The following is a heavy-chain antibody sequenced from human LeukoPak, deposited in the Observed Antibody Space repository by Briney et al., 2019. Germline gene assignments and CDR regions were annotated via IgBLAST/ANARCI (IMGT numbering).Heavy chain of an antibody. Sequence: SETLSLTCTVSAGSISSSSYYWSWIRQSAGKRLEWIGRIYISGSTDYNPSLKSRVTMSVDTSKNQFSLKLNSVTAADTAVYYCARDDVDTPTFDYLGQGTLVTVSS. CDR2: IYISGST. V-gene: IGHV4-61*02. D-gene: IGHD5-18*01. CDR1: AGSISSSSYY. CDR3: ARDDVDTPTFDY. J-gene: IGHJ4*02.